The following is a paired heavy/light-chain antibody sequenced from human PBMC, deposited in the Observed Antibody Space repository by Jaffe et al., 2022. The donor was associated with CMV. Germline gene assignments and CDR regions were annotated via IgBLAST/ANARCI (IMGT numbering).Light chain of an antibody. CDR2: AAS. J-gene: IGKJ3*01. CDR3: QQYNSYPFT. V-gene: IGKV1-16*02. CDR1: QGIRNY. Sequence: DIQMTQSPSSLSASVGDRVTITCRASQGIRNYLAWFQQKPGKAPKSLIYAASSLQSGVPSKFSGSGSGTDFTLTISSLQPEDFATYYCQQYNSYPFTFGPGTKVDIK.
Heavy chain of an antibody. D-gene: IGHD3-10*01. CDR1: GFTFSSYW. CDR3: ARDGAYYYGSGSFW. Sequence: EVQLVESGGGLVQPGGSLRLSCATSGFTFSSYWMTWVRQAPGKGLEWVANIKQDGSEKYYVDSVKGRFTISRDNAKNSLYLQMNSLRAEDTAVYYCARDGAYYYGSGSFWWGQGTLVTVSS. J-gene: IGHJ4*02. V-gene: IGHV3-7*01. CDR2: IKQDGSEK.